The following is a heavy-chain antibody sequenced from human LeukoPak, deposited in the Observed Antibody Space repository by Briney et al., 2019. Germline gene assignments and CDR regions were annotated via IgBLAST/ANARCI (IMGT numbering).Heavy chain of an antibody. Sequence: SETLSLTCTVSGGSISSYYWSWIRQPPGKGLEWIGHIYYSGSTNYNPSLKSRVTISVDTSKNQFSLKLSSVTAADTAVYYCARVGDSSGYLDYWGQGTLVTVSS. CDR1: GGSISSYY. V-gene: IGHV4-59*01. CDR3: ARVGDSSGYLDY. CDR2: IYYSGST. J-gene: IGHJ4*02. D-gene: IGHD3-22*01.